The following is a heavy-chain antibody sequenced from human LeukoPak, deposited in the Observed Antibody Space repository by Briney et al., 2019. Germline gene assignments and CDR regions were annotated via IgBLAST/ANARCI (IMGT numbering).Heavy chain of an antibody. Sequence: GGSLRLSCAASGFTFSRYSMNWVRQAPGKGLEWVSSISISSNYIYYTDSVKGRCTISRDNGKNSLYLQMNSLRAEDTAVYYCARHFCSSTSCSNWGQGTLVTVSS. CDR3: ARHFCSSTSCSN. D-gene: IGHD2-2*01. CDR1: GFTFSRYS. J-gene: IGHJ4*02. V-gene: IGHV3-21*01. CDR2: ISISSNYI.